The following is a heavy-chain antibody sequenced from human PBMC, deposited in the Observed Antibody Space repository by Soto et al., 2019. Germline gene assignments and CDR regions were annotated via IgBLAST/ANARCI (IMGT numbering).Heavy chain of an antibody. J-gene: IGHJ5*02. CDR1: GGTFSSYA. CDR2: IIPMFGTA. Sequence: QVQLVQSGAEVKKPGSSVKVSCKASGGTFSSYAISWVRQAPGQGREWMGGIIPMFGTANYAQKFQGRVTITADEYTITAYMELSSLRSDDTAVYYCEKDEAVEMAKIGWFDPWGKGTLVTVSS. D-gene: IGHD5-12*01. V-gene: IGHV1-69*01. CDR3: EKDEAVEMAKIGWFDP.